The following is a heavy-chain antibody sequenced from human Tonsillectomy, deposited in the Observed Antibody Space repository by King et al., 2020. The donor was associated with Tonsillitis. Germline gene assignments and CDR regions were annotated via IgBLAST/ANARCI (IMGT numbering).Heavy chain of an antibody. J-gene: IGHJ4*02. CDR2: ISYDGSNK. D-gene: IGHD3-9*01. CDR1: GFTFSSYG. Sequence: VQLVESGGGVVQPGRSLRLSCAASGFTFSSYGMHWVRQAPGKGLEWVAVISYDGSNKYYADSVKGRFTISRDNSKNTLYLQMNSLRAEDTAVYCCANRASPSMTGTGFDYWGQGTLVTVSS. V-gene: IGHV3-30*18. CDR3: ANRASPSMTGTGFDY.